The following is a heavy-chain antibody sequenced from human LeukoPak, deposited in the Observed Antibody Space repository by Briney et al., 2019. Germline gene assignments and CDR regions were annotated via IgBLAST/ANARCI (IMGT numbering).Heavy chain of an antibody. CDR3: AREHKDYDGDGYYYGY. J-gene: IGHJ4*02. CDR2: IYAGRNT. V-gene: IGHV4-4*07. Sequence: SETLSLTCTVSGGSISNYYWSWIRQPAGKGLEWIGRIYAGRNTDHNPSLKSRVTMSLDSSKNQFSLRLTSVTAAGTAVYYCAREHKDYDGDGYYYGYWGQGTLVTVSS. D-gene: IGHD2-21*02. CDR1: GGSISNYY.